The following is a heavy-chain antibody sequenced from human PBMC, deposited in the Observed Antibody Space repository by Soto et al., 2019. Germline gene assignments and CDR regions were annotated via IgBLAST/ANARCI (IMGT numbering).Heavy chain of an antibody. CDR1: GGSISSYY. V-gene: IGHV4-59*01. CDR2: IYYSGTT. Sequence: SETLSLTCTVSGGSISSYYWSWIRQPPGKGLEWIGYIYYSGTTNYNPSLKSRVTISVDTSKNQFSLKLSSVTAADTAVYYCARYSGRYSYNWFDPWGQGTLVTVSS. CDR3: ARYSGRYSYNWFDP. D-gene: IGHD1-26*01. J-gene: IGHJ5*02.